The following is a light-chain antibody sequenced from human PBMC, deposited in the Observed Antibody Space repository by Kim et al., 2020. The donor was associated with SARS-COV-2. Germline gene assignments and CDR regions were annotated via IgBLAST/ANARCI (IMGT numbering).Light chain of an antibody. J-gene: IGLJ2*01. CDR1: SGNIADNY. V-gene: IGLV6-57*03. CDR2: EDS. Sequence: GNTVTISCTRTSGNIADNYAQWYQQRPGSAPTIVIYEDSERPSGVPNRFSGSIDTSSSSASLTISGLKTEDEADYYCQSYDISNVIFGGGTQLTVL. CDR3: QSYDISNVI.